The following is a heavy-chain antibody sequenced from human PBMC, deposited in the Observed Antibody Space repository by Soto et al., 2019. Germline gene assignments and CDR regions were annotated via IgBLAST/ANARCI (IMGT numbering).Heavy chain of an antibody. Sequence: QVQLVQSGAEVKKPGSSVKVSCKASGGTFSSYAISWVRQAPGQGLEWMGGIIHIFGTANYAQKFQGRVTITADKSTSTAYMELSSLRSEDTAVYYCARDSVGYCGGDCYRGYDYWGQGTLVTVSS. CDR1: GGTFSSYA. CDR3: ARDSVGYCGGDCYRGYDY. V-gene: IGHV1-69*06. J-gene: IGHJ4*02. CDR2: IIHIFGTA. D-gene: IGHD2-21*02.